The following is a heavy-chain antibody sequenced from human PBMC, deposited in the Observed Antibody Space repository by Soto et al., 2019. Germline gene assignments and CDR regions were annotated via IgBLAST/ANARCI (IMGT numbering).Heavy chain of an antibody. CDR2: IYYSGST. Sequence: PSETLSLTCTVSGGSISSSRYHWCWIRQPPGKGLEWIGSIYYSGSTYYNPSLKSRVTISVDTSKNQFSLKLSSVTAADTAVYYCACIFSGGYGYGFYYYGMDVWGQGTTVT. D-gene: IGHD5-18*01. V-gene: IGHV4-39*01. CDR3: ACIFSGGYGYGFYYYGMDV. CDR1: GGSISSSRYH. J-gene: IGHJ6*02.